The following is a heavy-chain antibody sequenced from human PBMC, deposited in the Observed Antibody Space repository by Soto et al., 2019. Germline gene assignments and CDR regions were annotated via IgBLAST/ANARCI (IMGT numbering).Heavy chain of an antibody. D-gene: IGHD3-10*01. Sequence: SETLSLTCTVSGGSISNAAYSWSWIRQPPGKGLEWIGYIYPSGMPFYNPSLRSRVTISIDRSNDQFSLNLKSVTAADTAVYYCARDRYYYGSGSYYISWFDPWGQGTLVTVSS. J-gene: IGHJ5*02. V-gene: IGHV4-30-2*01. CDR2: IYPSGMP. CDR3: ARDRYYYGSGSYYISWFDP. CDR1: GGSISNAAYS.